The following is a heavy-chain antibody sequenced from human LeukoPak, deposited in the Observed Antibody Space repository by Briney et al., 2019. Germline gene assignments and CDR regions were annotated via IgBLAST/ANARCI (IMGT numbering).Heavy chain of an antibody. CDR2: ISGSGDIT. J-gene: IGHJ4*02. CDR1: GSTFSSYA. V-gene: IGHV3-23*01. D-gene: IGHD3-10*01. CDR3: AKDDRVRITMVRGVIGREYYFDY. Sequence: GGFRRPCCAASGSTFSSYAMSFVRQAAGERLEWVSVISGSGDITYDADSVEGRFTISRDNTKNTLYLQMNSLRAEDTDVYYCAKDDRVRITMVRGVIGREYYFDYWGQGTLVTVTS.